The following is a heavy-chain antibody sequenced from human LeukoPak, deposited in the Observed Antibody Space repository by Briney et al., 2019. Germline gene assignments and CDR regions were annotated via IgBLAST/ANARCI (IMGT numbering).Heavy chain of an antibody. D-gene: IGHD6-19*01. Sequence: VASVTVSFKGSGYTFTRYPVHWVRQAPGHGREGMGRINPSGGMTTYAQNFQGRVTMTSDTSTSTVYMELSSLRSDDTAVYYCARVDNSAWSGIDNWGQGTLVTVSS. V-gene: IGHV1-46*01. CDR3: ARVDNSAWSGIDN. J-gene: IGHJ4*02. CDR1: GYTFTRYP. CDR2: INPSGGMT.